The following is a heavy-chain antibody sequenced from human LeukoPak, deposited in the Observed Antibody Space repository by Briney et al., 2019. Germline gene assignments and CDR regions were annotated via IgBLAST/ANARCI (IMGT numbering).Heavy chain of an antibody. V-gene: IGHV3-30*03. J-gene: IGHJ4*02. CDR3: ARDLSPVVRASPMGY. D-gene: IGHD3-10*01. Sequence: GTSLRLSCAASGFAFTSYGMHWVRQAPGKGLEWVALITYDGYYKYYSDSVKGRFTISSDTSKNTLYLQMNSLRAEDTAVYYCARDLSPVVRASPMGYWGQGTLVTVSS. CDR1: GFAFTSYG. CDR2: ITYDGYYK.